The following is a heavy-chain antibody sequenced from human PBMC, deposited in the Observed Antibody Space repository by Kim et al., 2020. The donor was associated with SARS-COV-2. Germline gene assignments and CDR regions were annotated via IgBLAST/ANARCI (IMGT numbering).Heavy chain of an antibody. Sequence: GGSLRLSCAASGFTFSDYYMSWIRQAPGKGLEWVSYISSSGGSIYYADSVKGRFTISRDNAKNSLYLQMNSLRAEDTAVYYCARVRVSITMIVVVREPPDYWGPGTLVTVSS. CDR3: ARVRVSITMIVVVREPPDY. J-gene: IGHJ4*02. CDR1: GFTFSDYY. V-gene: IGHV3-11*01. D-gene: IGHD3-22*01. CDR2: ISSSGGSI.